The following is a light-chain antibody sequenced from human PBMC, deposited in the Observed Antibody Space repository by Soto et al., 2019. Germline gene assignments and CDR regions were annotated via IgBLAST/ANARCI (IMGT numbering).Light chain of an antibody. CDR2: DAS. CDR1: QSVSSW. J-gene: IGKJ2*01. CDR3: QQYYSYYT. Sequence: DIQMTQSPSTLSASVGDRVTITCRASQSVSSWLAWYQQKPGKAPKLLIYDASSLESGVPSRFSGSGSGTDFTLTISSLQPDDFATSYCQQYYSYYTFGQGTQLEIK. V-gene: IGKV1-5*01.